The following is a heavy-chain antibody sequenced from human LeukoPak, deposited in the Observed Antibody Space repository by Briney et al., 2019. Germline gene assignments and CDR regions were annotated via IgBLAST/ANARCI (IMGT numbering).Heavy chain of an antibody. CDR1: GYTLTELS. CDR2: FDPEDGET. V-gene: IGHV1-24*01. J-gene: IGHJ4*02. Sequence: ASVKVSCKVSGYTLTELSMHWVRQAPGKGLEWMGGFDPEDGETIYAQKFQGRVTMTEDTSTDTAYMELSSLRSEDTAVYYCALVHSTAMATEVFDYWGQGTLVPVSS. D-gene: IGHD5-18*01. CDR3: ALVHSTAMATEVFDY.